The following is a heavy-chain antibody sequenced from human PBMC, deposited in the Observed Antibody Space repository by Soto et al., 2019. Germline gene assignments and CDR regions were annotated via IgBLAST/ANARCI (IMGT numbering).Heavy chain of an antibody. CDR3: ARELLVPAAMLYYYGMDV. Sequence: GASVKVSCKASGYTFTSYYMHWVRQAPGQGLEWMGIINPSGGSTSYAQKFQGRVTMTRDTSTSTVYMELSSLRSEDTAVYYCARELLVPAAMLYYYGMDVWGQGTTVTVSS. V-gene: IGHV1-46*01. D-gene: IGHD2-2*01. CDR2: INPSGGST. CDR1: GYTFTSYY. J-gene: IGHJ6*02.